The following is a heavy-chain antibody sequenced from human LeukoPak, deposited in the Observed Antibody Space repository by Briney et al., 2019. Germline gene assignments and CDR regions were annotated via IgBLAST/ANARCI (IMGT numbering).Heavy chain of an antibody. CDR3: ARRMGSGATYPRTFDY. CDR2: IGYTGTT. V-gene: IGHV4-39*01. CDR1: GGSISTRNHY. J-gene: IGHJ4*02. D-gene: IGHD2-8*02. Sequence: SETLSLTCVVTGGSISTRNHYWGRLRQPPGKGLEWLVCIGYTGTTNSNPSLKSRVTLSVDTSKNQVSLTLSSVTAAARAVYFCARRMGSGATYPRTFDYWGQGTLVTVSS.